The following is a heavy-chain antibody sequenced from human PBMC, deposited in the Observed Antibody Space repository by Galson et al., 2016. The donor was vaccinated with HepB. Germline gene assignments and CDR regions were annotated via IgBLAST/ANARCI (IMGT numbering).Heavy chain of an antibody. Sequence: SLRLSCAASGFTFSNYDMHWVRQSMGKGLEWVSGYVVAGNTYYADSVKGRFTVSREDGENSLYLQMNSLRAGDTAVYHCARGLRAGYYWSFDVWGQGTTVTASS. V-gene: IGHV3-13*01. CDR2: YVVAGNT. J-gene: IGHJ6*02. CDR3: ARGLRAGYYWSFDV. CDR1: GFTFSNYD. D-gene: IGHD1-26*01.